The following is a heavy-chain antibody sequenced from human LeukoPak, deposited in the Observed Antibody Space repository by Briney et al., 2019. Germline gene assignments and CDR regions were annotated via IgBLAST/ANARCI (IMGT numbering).Heavy chain of an antibody. Sequence: PGGSLRLSCAASGFTFSSYAMSWVRQAPGKGLEWVSAISGSGGSTYYADSVKGRFTISRDNSKNTLYLQMDSLRAEDTAVYYCAKGGSGAPYAEFDYWGQGTLVTVSS. CDR2: ISGSGGST. V-gene: IGHV3-23*01. CDR1: GFTFSSYA. D-gene: IGHD2-2*01. CDR3: AKGGSGAPYAEFDY. J-gene: IGHJ4*02.